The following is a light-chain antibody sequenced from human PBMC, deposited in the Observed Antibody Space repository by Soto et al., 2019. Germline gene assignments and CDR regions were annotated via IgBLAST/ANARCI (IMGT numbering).Light chain of an antibody. CDR1: NIGSKS. CDR2: DDS. J-gene: IGLJ3*02. V-gene: IGLV3-21*02. CDR3: QVWDNSPDHVGV. Sequence: SYELAQPPSVSVAPGQTATISCGGTNIGSKSVHWYQEKPGQAPVLVLYDDSDRPSGIPERFSGSNSGNTATLTISGVEAGDEADYYCQVWDNSPDHVGVFGGGTTLTVL.